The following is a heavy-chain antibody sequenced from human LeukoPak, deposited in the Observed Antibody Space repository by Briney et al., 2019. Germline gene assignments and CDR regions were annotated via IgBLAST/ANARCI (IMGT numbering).Heavy chain of an antibody. V-gene: IGHV4-34*01. CDR2: INHSGST. CDR3: ARHYGSGSYRMDV. J-gene: IGHJ6*04. D-gene: IGHD3-10*01. CDR1: GFTFSSYG. Sequence: GSLRLSCAASGFTFSSYGMSWIRQPPGKGLEWIGEINHSGSTNYNPSLKSRVTISVDTSKNQFSLKLSSVTAADTAVYYCARHYGSGSYRMDVWGKGTTVTVSS.